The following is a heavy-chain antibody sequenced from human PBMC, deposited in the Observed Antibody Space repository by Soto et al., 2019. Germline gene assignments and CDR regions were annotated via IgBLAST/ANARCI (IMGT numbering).Heavy chain of an antibody. D-gene: IGHD3-10*01. Sequence: SETLSLTCTVSGGSISSGGYYWSWIRQHPGKGLEWIGYIYYSGSTYYNPSLKSRVTISVDKSKNQFSLKLSSVTAADTAVYYCARDFFEEWFGESPTNNWFAPGGQGTLVTVSS. J-gene: IGHJ5*02. V-gene: IGHV4-31*03. CDR3: ARDFFEEWFGESPTNNWFAP. CDR1: GGSISSGGYY. CDR2: IYYSGST.